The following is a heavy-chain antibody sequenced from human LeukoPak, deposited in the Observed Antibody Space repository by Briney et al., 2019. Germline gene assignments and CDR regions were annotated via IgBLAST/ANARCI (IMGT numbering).Heavy chain of an antibody. D-gene: IGHD5-12*01. Sequence: SVKVSSKASGGSFRNYAITSVRQAPGQGLEWVGRITPIVGRASYAQQFQGRVTIIADKSTATVYMELSSLRSEDTAVYYCARESAQYTYGNSGLSFDIWGQGTMVTVSS. CDR3: ARESAQYTYGNSGLSFDI. CDR2: ITPIVGRA. V-gene: IGHV1-69*04. J-gene: IGHJ3*02. CDR1: GGSFRNYA.